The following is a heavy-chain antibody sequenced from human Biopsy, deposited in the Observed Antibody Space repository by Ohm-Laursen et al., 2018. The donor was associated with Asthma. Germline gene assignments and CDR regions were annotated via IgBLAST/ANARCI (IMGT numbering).Heavy chain of an antibody. CDR2: ISSDGHNK. CDR1: GFVFSPSG. V-gene: IGHV3-30*03. D-gene: IGHD4-23*01. Sequence: SLRLSCAAPGFVFSPSGMYWVRQAPGKGLEWVALISSDGHNKYYKDCVKGRFTISRDNSKLRLYLEINSLRVEDSAVYYCARESGRDSGGTGAFDRWGQGIMVAVSS. CDR3: ARESGRDSGGTGAFDR. J-gene: IGHJ3*02.